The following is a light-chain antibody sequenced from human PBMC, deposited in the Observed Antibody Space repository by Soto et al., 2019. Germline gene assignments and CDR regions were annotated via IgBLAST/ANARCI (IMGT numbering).Light chain of an antibody. Sequence: DVQMTQSPSSLSASVGDRVTITCQASQDISKYLNWYQQKPRKAPRLLIYDASSLETGVPSKFSGSGSGTHFTLTISSLQPEDIATYFCQQYDNLPLTFGGGTKVEIK. CDR2: DAS. J-gene: IGKJ4*01. CDR3: QQYDNLPLT. V-gene: IGKV1-33*01. CDR1: QDISKY.